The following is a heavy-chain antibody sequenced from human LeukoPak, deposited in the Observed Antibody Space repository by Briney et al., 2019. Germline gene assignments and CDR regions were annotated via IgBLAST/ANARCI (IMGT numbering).Heavy chain of an antibody. J-gene: IGHJ4*02. CDR1: GGSFSGYY. CDR3: AKAPVASCRGAFCYPFDC. D-gene: IGHD2-15*01. V-gene: IGHV3-23*01. Sequence: PSETLSLTCAVYGGSFSGYYWSWIRQAPGKGLEWVSAISGSDGGTYYADSVKGRFTISRDNSKNTLYLQMNSLRAEETAIYYCAKAPVASCRGAFCYPFDCWGQGNLVTVSS. CDR2: ISGSDGGT.